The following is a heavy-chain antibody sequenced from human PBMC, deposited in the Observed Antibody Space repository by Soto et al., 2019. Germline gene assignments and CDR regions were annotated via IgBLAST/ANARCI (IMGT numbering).Heavy chain of an antibody. V-gene: IGHV3-74*01. J-gene: IGHJ5*02. CDR2: ISPDGTTT. CDR3: SRGRSPYYGYFDP. Sequence: DVQLVESGGGLIQPGGSLRLACVASGFTFSGDWMHSVRQVPGKGLVWVSRISPDGTTTYYADSVKGRFTISRDNAKNTLYLQMNGLRADDTAVYYCSRGRSPYYGYFDPWGPGTLVTVSS. D-gene: IGHD3-3*01. CDR1: GFTFSGDW.